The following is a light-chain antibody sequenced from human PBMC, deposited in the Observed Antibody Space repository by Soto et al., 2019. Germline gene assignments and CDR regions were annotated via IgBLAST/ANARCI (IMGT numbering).Light chain of an antibody. CDR3: LQYSGNSFT. CDR2: DGT. V-gene: IGKV1-5*01. Sequence: DIQLTQSPSTLSASVGDRVTITCRASQSDFIWLAWYQQKPGRAPKLLIFDGTDLESGVPSRFSGDGSGTEFTLTISSLQHDDFATYYCLQYSGNSFTFGQGTKLEI. CDR1: QSDFIW. J-gene: IGKJ2*01.